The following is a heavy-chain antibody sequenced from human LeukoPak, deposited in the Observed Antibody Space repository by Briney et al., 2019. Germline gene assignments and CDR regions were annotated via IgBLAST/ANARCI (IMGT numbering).Heavy chain of an antibody. CDR3: ARGVDYYDSSGYFDY. V-gene: IGHV3-23*01. CDR2: ISGSGGST. Sequence: GGPLRLSCAASGFTFSSYAMSWVRQAPGKGLEWVSAISGSGGSTYYADSVKGWFTISRDNSKNTLYLQMNSLRAEDTAVYYCARGVDYYDSSGYFDYWGQGTLVTVSS. CDR1: GFTFSSYA. J-gene: IGHJ4*02. D-gene: IGHD3-22*01.